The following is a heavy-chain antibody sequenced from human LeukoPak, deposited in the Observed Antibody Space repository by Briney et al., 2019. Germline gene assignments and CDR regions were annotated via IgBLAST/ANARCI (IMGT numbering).Heavy chain of an antibody. J-gene: IGHJ4*02. CDR3: ARGTYSSGWSTFDY. Sequence: SETLSLTCTVAGGSISSYYWSWIRQPAGKGLEWIGRIYTSGSTNYNPSLKSRVTMSVDTSKNQLSLKLSSVTAADTAVYYCARGTYSSGWSTFDYWGQGTLVTVSS. V-gene: IGHV4-4*07. CDR2: IYTSGST. D-gene: IGHD6-19*01. CDR1: GGSISSYY.